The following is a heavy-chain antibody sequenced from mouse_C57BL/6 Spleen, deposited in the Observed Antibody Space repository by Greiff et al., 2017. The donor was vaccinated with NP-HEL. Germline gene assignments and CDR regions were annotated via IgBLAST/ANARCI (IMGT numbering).Heavy chain of an antibody. CDR1: GFTFSDYG. V-gene: IGHV5-17*01. D-gene: IGHD1-1*01. CDR3: ARRRYGSSYWYFDV. J-gene: IGHJ1*03. CDR2: ISSGSSTI. Sequence: EVKLMESGGGLVKPGGSLKLSCAASGFTFSDYGMHWVRQAPEKGLEWVAYISSGSSTIYYADTVKGRFTISRDNAKNTLFLQMTSLRSEDTAMYYCARRRYGSSYWYFDVWGTGTTVTVSS.